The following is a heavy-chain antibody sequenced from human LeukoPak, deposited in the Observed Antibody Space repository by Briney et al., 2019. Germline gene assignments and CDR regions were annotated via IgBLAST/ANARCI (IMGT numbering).Heavy chain of an antibody. D-gene: IGHD1-26*01. CDR3: ARGQGATVPQVGKNWFDP. CDR2: VNESGGT. J-gene: IGHJ5*02. Sequence: SETLSLTCAVYIDSFSNYHWNWIRQTPAKGMEWLGEVNESGGTNISPSLRSRVILSVDTSTNQFSLKLISGTVADTAIYYCARGQGATVPQVGKNWFDPWGQGTRVTVSS. CDR1: IDSFSNYH. V-gene: IGHV4-34*01.